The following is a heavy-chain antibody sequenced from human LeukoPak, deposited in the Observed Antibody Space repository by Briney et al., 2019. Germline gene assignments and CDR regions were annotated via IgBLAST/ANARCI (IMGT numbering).Heavy chain of an antibody. J-gene: IGHJ4*02. CDR1: GDSISSYY. CDR2: IYYSGST. CDR3: ARENNYFDY. V-gene: IGHV4-59*01. Sequence: SETLSLTCTVSGDSISSYYWTWIRQPPGKGLEWIGYIYYSGSTNYNPSLKSRVTISVDTSKNQFSLKLNSVTAADTAVYYCARENNYFDYWGQGTLSPSPQ.